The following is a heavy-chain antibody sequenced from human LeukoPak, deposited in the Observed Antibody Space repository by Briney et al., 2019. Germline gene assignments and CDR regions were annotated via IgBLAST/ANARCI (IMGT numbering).Heavy chain of an antibody. Sequence: PGGSLRLSCAASGFTFSSYSMNWVRQAPGKGLEWFSSISSSSSYIYYADSVKGRFTISRDNANNSLYLQMNSLRAEDTAVYYCARDPQTEYYYDSSGYYHDYWGQGTLVTVSS. CDR2: ISSSSSYI. D-gene: IGHD3-22*01. CDR1: GFTFSSYS. V-gene: IGHV3-21*01. J-gene: IGHJ4*02. CDR3: ARDPQTEYYYDSSGYYHDY.